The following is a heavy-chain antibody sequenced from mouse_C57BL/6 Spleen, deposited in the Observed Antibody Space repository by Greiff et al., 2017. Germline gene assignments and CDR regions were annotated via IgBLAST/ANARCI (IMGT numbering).Heavy chain of an antibody. V-gene: IGHV1-53*01. CDR2: INPSNGGT. CDR3: AREGNPYYGYGAGFAY. Sequence: QVQLQQPGTELVKPGASVKLSCKASGYTFTSYWMPWVKQRPGQGLEWIGNINPSNGGTNYNEKFKSKATLTVDKSSSTAYMQLSSLTSEDSAVYYGAREGNPYYGYGAGFAYWGQGTLVTVSA. CDR1: GYTFTSYW. J-gene: IGHJ3*01. D-gene: IGHD2-9*01.